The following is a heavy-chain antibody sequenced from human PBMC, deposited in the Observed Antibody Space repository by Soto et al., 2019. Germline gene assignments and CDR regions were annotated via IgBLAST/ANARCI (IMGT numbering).Heavy chain of an antibody. CDR1: GGSLNSYY. CDR2: VSSTGST. V-gene: IGHV4-59*01. Sequence: SETLSLTCTVSGGSLNSYYWTWIRQSPGKGLEWIGYVSSTGSTNYNPSIKSRITMSLDTSTNEVSLSMNSVTAADAAVYFCARFSPPRKSYDSNPGWFDPWGQGIMVT. J-gene: IGHJ5*02. CDR3: ARFSPPRKSYDSNPGWFDP. D-gene: IGHD3-22*01.